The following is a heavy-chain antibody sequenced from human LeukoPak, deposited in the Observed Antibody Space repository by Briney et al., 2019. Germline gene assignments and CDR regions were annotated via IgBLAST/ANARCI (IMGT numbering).Heavy chain of an antibody. J-gene: IGHJ3*02. CDR2: IYYSGST. CDR3: ARPRVPGHDAFDI. V-gene: IGHV4-39*01. Sequence: PSETLSLTCTVSGGSISSSSYYWGWIRQPRGKGPEWIGSIYYSGSTYYNPSLKSRVTISVDTSKNQFSLKLSSVTAADTAVYYCARPRVPGHDAFDIWGQGTVVTVSS. CDR1: GGSISSSSYY.